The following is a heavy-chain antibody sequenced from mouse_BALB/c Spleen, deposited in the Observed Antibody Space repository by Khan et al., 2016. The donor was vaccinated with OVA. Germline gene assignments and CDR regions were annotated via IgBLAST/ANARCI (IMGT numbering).Heavy chain of an antibody. V-gene: IGHV9-3-1*01. J-gene: IGHJ4*01. D-gene: IGHD1-1*01. CDR3: AMTLYGSGYDYAIDY. CDR2: INTYTGEP. CDR1: GYIFTNYG. Sequence: QIQLVQSGPELKQPGETVKISCKASGYIFTNYGMTWVKQAPGKGLKWMGWINTYTGEPTYADDFKGRFAFSLETSANTAYLQITNLKTEDTETYFSAMTLYGSGYDYAIDYWGQGTSVTVSS.